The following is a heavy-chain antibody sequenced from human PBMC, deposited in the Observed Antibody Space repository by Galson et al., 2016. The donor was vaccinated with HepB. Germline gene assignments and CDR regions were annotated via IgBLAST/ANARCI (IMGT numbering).Heavy chain of an antibody. V-gene: IGHV1-18*04. J-gene: IGHJ4*02. CDR2: ISANSGNT. CDR1: GYSFFTYG. CDR3: ARDLQFRFDD. D-gene: IGHD4-11*01. Sequence: SVKVSCKASGYSFFTYGISWVRQAPGQGLEWMGWISANSGNTIYAQKFQGRVTMTRDTSASTAYMDLRSLRSDDTAVYYCARDLQFRFDDWGQGTLVTVSS.